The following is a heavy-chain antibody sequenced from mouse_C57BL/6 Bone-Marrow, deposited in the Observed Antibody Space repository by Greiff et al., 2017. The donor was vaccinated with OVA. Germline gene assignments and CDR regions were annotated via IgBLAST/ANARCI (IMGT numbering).Heavy chain of an antibody. J-gene: IGHJ3*01. V-gene: IGHV1-50*01. CDR2: IDPSDSYT. D-gene: IGHD2-2*01. CDR3: AGDGYDGWFAY. Sequence: QVQLQQPGAEPVKPGASVKLSCKASGYTFTSYWMQWVKQRPGQGLEWIGEIDPSDSYTNYNQKFKGKATLTVDTSSSTAYMQLSSLTSEDSAVYYCAGDGYDGWFAYWGQGTLVTVSA. CDR1: GYTFTSYW.